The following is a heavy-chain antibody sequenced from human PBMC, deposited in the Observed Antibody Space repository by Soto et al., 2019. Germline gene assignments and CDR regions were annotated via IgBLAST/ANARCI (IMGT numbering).Heavy chain of an antibody. Sequence: QVQLVQSGAEVKKPGASVKVSCKSSGYTFTSYDITWVRQAPGQGLEWMGWVSAYNGNTNYAQKFQGRVSMTKDTSTSTVYMELRSLRSDDTAMYYGARDWGGCDYWGQGTLVTVSS. CDR3: ARDWGGCDY. CDR2: VSAYNGNT. D-gene: IGHD7-27*01. CDR1: GYTFTSYD. J-gene: IGHJ4*02. V-gene: IGHV1-18*01.